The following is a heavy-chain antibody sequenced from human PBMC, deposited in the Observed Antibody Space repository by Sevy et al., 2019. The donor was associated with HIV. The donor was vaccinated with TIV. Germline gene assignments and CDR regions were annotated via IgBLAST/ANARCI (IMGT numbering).Heavy chain of an antibody. D-gene: IGHD3-22*01. CDR1: GYTLTDFS. CDR3: ATRNDYYDSSGYPFDY. J-gene: IGHJ4*02. Sequence: ASVKVSCKLSGYTLTDFSMHWVRQAPGKGLEWVATFDPEDGRTIYAQKFQGRVTMTEDTSTNTAYMELNSLRSDDTAVYYCATRNDYYDSSGYPFDYWGQGTQVTVSS. V-gene: IGHV1-24*01. CDR2: FDPEDGRT.